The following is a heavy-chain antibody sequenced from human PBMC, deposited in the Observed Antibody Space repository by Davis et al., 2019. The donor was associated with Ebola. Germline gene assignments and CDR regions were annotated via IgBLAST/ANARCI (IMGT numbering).Heavy chain of an antibody. CDR1: GYTFTSYY. CDR3: ARDGYSSGWDRTSYGMDV. CDR2: INPSGGST. Sequence: AASVKVSCKASGYTFTSYYIHWVRQAPGLGLERMGIINPSGGSTSYAQKLQGRVTMTTDTSTSTAYMELRSLRSDDTAVYYCARDGYSSGWDRTSYGMDVWGQGTTVTVSS. J-gene: IGHJ6*02. V-gene: IGHV1-46*01. D-gene: IGHD6-19*01.